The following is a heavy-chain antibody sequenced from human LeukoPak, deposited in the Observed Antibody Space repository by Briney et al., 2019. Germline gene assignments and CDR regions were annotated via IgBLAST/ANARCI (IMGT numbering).Heavy chain of an antibody. J-gene: IGHJ3*02. V-gene: IGHV4-34*01. CDR2: INHSGST. CDR1: GGSFSGYY. CDR3: ARGPDYYDSSGYYGENAFDI. D-gene: IGHD3-22*01. Sequence: SETLSLTCAVYGGSFSGYYWSWIRQPPGKGLEWIGEINHSGSTNYNPSLKSRVTISVDTSKNQFSPKLSSVTAADTAVYYCARGPDYYDSSGYYGENAFDIWGQGTMVTVSS.